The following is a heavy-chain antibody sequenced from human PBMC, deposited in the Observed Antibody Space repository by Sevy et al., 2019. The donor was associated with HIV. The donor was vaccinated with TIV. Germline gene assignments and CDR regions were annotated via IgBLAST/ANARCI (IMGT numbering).Heavy chain of an antibody. Sequence: SETLSLTCTVSGGSISSSDSYWGWIRQPPGKGLEWIGSMYYSGSTYHSPSLKTRITISVDTSKNQFSLRLSSVIAADTAVYYCARHRDYVTMVRGIDQWGQGTLVTVSS. V-gene: IGHV4-39*01. J-gene: IGHJ4*02. D-gene: IGHD3-10*01. CDR2: MYYSGST. CDR1: GGSISSSDSY. CDR3: ARHRDYVTMVRGIDQ.